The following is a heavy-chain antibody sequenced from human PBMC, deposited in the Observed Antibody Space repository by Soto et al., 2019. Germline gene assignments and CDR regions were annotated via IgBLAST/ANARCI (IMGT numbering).Heavy chain of an antibody. CDR1: GGTFSSYT. CDR2: IIPILGIA. Sequence: QVQLVQSGAEVKKPGSSVKVSCKASGGTFSSYTISWVRQAPGQGLEWMGRIIPILGIANYAQKFQGRVTITADKSTSTAYMELSSLRSEDTAVYYCAYGATRGYFDYWGQVTLVTVSS. V-gene: IGHV1-69*02. CDR3: AYGATRGYFDY. J-gene: IGHJ4*02. D-gene: IGHD4-17*01.